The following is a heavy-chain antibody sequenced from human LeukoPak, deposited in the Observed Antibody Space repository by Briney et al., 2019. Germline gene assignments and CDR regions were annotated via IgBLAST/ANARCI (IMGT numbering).Heavy chain of an antibody. V-gene: IGHV4-59*01. CDR1: GGSISSYY. D-gene: IGHD6-19*01. CDR3: ARNGGGWYQTSYYYYGMDV. J-gene: IGHJ6*02. CDR2: IYYSGST. Sequence: SSETLSLTCTVSGGSISSYYWSWIRQPPGKGLEWIGYIYYSGSTNYNPSLKSRVTISVDTSKNQFSLKLSSVTAADTAVCYCARNGGGWYQTSYYYYGMDVWGQGTTVTVSS.